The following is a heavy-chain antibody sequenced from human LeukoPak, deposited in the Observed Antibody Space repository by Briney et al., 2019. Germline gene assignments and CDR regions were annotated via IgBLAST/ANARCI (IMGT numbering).Heavy chain of an antibody. CDR1: GYTFTGYY. V-gene: IGHV1-2*02. Sequence: ASVKVSCKAFGYTFTGYYIHWVRQAPGQGLECMGWINPNSGGTNYPQKFQGRVNVTRDTSISTAYMELNRLRSDDTAVYYCAGRKPDCSGATCPFGYWGQGTLVTVSS. J-gene: IGHJ4*02. CDR3: AGRKPDCSGATCPFGY. D-gene: IGHD2-8*02. CDR2: INPNSGGT.